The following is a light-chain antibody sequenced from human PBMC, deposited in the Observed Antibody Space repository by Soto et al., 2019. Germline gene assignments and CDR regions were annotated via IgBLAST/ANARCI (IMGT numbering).Light chain of an antibody. J-gene: IGKJ3*01. Sequence: DIQMTQSPSSVSASVGDRVTISCRASQGISSWLAWYQQKPGKAPKLLIYAASALQSAGPSRYSGSGPGTDFALTAGSLQAEGFAAYNCQHVSRWPRVIAFGPVTKVDI. V-gene: IGKV1-12*01. CDR2: AAS. CDR1: QGISSW. CDR3: QHVSRWPRVIA.